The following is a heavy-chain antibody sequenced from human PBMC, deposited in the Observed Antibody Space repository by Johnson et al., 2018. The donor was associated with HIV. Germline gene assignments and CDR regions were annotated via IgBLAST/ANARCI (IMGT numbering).Heavy chain of an antibody. J-gene: IGHJ3*02. CDR1: GFTFSDYY. CDR3: AKAVGGYAFDI. Sequence: QVQLVESGGGLVKPGGSLRLSCVGSGFTFSDYYMSWVRQAPGKGLEWIAYISGGSAGTFYADSVNGRFTISRDNGNKEVYLQMDRLRVEDTAVYYCAKAVGGYAFDIWGQGTMVTVSS. D-gene: IGHD1-26*01. CDR2: ISGGSAGT. V-gene: IGHV3-11*04.